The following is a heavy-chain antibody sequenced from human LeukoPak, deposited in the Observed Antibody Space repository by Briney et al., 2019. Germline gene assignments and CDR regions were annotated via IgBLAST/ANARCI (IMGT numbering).Heavy chain of an antibody. D-gene: IGHD2-15*01. J-gene: IGHJ3*02. Sequence: SETLSLTCAVYGGSFSGYYWSWIRQPPGKGLEWIGEINHSGSTNYNPSLKSRVTISVDTSKNQFSLKLSSVTAADTAVYYCARGKDIVVVVAGTASAFDIWGQGTMVTISS. CDR2: INHSGST. V-gene: IGHV4-34*01. CDR3: ARGKDIVVVVAGTASAFDI. CDR1: GGSFSGYY.